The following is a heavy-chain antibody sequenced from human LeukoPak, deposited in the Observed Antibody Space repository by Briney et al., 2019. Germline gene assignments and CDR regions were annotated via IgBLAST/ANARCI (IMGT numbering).Heavy chain of an antibody. D-gene: IGHD2-2*01. CDR3: ARDNAPAGGGLDY. Sequence: GGSLRLSCAASGFTVSSNHMTWVRQAPGKGLEWVSEIYTGGLTFYADSVTGRFTVSRDNSKNTVYLQMNSLGVEDTARYYCARDNAPAGGGLDYWGQGTLVTVSS. CDR2: IYTGGLT. CDR1: GFTVSSNH. J-gene: IGHJ4*02. V-gene: IGHV3-53*01.